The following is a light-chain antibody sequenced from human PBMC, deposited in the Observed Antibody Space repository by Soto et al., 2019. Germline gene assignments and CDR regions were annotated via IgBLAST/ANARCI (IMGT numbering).Light chain of an antibody. CDR3: QQYNQWHPTWT. J-gene: IGKJ1*01. V-gene: IGKV3-15*01. CDR1: QYVHTS. CDR2: GAS. Sequence: EIEMTQSPGTLSVSPGERVTVSCRASQYVHTSLAWYQQKSGQAPRLLIYGASIRAPGVPVRFSGSGSGTEFTLTIDSLQSEDSAVYSCQQYNQWHPTWTFGQGTKVDIK.